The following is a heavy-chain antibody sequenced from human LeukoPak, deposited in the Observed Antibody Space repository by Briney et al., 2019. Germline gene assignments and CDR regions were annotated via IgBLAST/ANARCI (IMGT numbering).Heavy chain of an antibody. V-gene: IGHV1-69*05. Sequence: SVKVSCKASGDTFSSYAIRWVRQAPGQGLEWMGGIIPIFGTANYAQKFQGRVTITTDESTSTAYMELSSLRSDDTAVYYCARVRLRTVTTKYYYYYYMGVWGKGTTVTVSS. CDR3: ARVRLRTVTTKYYYYYYMGV. CDR1: GDTFSSYA. J-gene: IGHJ6*03. D-gene: IGHD4-17*01. CDR2: IIPIFGTA.